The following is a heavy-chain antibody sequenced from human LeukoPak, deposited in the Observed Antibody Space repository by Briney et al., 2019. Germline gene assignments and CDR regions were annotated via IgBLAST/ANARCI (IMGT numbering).Heavy chain of an antibody. CDR1: GYTFTSYD. CDR3: ARVLRTSCYTPLGY. CDR2: MNPNSGNT. Sequence: GASVKVSCKASGYTFTSYDINWVRQATGQGLEWMGWMNPNSGNTGYAQKFQGRVTITRNTSISTAYMELSSLRSEDTAVYYCARVLRTSCYTPLGYWGQGTLVTVPS. J-gene: IGHJ4*02. V-gene: IGHV1-8*03. D-gene: IGHD2-2*02.